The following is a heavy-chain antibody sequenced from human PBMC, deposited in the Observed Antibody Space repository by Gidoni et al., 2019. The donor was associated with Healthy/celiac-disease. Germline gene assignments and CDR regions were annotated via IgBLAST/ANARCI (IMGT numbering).Heavy chain of an antibody. CDR3: ARVGPSTYIAALGTYNWFDP. D-gene: IGHD6-25*01. CDR2: IYYSGST. J-gene: IGHJ5*02. CDR1: GGSISSGGYY. V-gene: IGHV4-31*03. Sequence: QVQLQESGPGLVKPSQTLSLTCTVSGGSISSGGYYLSWIRQHPGKGLEWIGYIYYSGSTYYNPSLKSRVTISVDTSKNQFSLKLSSVTAADTAVYYCARVGPSTYIAALGTYNWFDPWGQGTLVTVSS.